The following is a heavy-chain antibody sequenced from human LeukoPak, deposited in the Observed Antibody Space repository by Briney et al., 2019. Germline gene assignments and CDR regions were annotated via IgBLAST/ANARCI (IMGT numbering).Heavy chain of an antibody. J-gene: IGHJ4*02. CDR2: INAGNGNT. CDR3: ARDQNSPYYGSGRFFDY. D-gene: IGHD3-10*01. CDR1: GYTFTSYG. V-gene: IGHV1-18*01. Sequence: ASVKVSCKASGYTFTSYGISWVRQAPGQGLEWMGWINAGNGNTKYSQNFQGRVTITRDTSTSTAYMELSSLRSEDTAVYYCARDQNSPYYGSGRFFDYWGQGTLVTVSS.